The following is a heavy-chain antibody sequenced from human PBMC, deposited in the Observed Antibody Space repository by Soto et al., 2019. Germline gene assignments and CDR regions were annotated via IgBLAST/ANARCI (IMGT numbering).Heavy chain of an antibody. V-gene: IGHV1-69*13. Sequence: EASVKVSCKASGGTFSSYAISWVRQAPGQGLEWMGGIIPIFGTANYAQKFQGRVTITADESTSTAYMELSSLRSEDTAVYYCARGRYYDFWSAPTNWFDPWGQGTLVTVSS. D-gene: IGHD3-3*01. CDR3: ARGRYYDFWSAPTNWFDP. CDR2: IIPIFGTA. CDR1: GGTFSSYA. J-gene: IGHJ5*02.